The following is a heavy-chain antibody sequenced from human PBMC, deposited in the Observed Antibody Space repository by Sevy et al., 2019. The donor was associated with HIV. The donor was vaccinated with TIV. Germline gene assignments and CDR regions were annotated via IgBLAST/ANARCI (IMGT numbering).Heavy chain of an antibody. J-gene: IGHJ4*02. D-gene: IGHD3-22*01. CDR3: ARRGYFDTSGYPDY. CDR2: IGPSDSYT. V-gene: IGHV5-10-1*01. Sequence: GESLKISCKDSGHSYTSYWISWVRQMPGKGLEWMGRIGPSDSYTNYSPSFQGHVTISADKSISTAYLQWNSLKDSDSAMYYCARRGYFDTSGYPDYWGQGTLVTVSS. CDR1: GHSYTSYW.